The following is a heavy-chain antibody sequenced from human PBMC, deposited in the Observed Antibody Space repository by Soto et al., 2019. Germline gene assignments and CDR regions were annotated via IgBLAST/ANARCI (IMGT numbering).Heavy chain of an antibody. CDR3: TKAPIAAAAASIDY. D-gene: IGHD6-13*01. J-gene: IGHJ4*02. CDR2: ISYDGSNK. CDR1: GFTFSSYG. V-gene: IGHV3-30*18. Sequence: GGSLRLSCAASGFTFSSYGMHWVRQAPGKGLEWVAVISYDGSNKYYADSVKGRFTISRDNSKNTLYLQMNSLRAEDTAVYYCTKAPIAAAAASIDYWGQGTLVTVSS.